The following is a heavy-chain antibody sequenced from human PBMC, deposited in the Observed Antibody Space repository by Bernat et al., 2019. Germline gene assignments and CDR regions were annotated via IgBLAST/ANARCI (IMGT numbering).Heavy chain of an antibody. CDR3: AREFVTIFGVNYYQYGMDV. CDR2: INSDGSGT. V-gene: IGHV3-74*01. D-gene: IGHD3-3*01. Sequence: EVQLVESGGGLVQPGGSLRLSCAASGFTFSSYWMHWVRQAPGKGLVWVSRINSDGSGTRYADSVKSRFTISRDNAKNTLYLQMNSLRAEDTAVYYCAREFVTIFGVNYYQYGMDVWGQGTTVTVSS. CDR1: GFTFSSYW. J-gene: IGHJ6*02.